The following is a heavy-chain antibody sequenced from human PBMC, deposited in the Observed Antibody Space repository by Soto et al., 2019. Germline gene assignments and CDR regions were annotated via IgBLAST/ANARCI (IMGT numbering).Heavy chain of an antibody. D-gene: IGHD3-3*01. CDR3: AKLVGGVKAIGAPGDWLDP. Sequence: QVQLVESGGGVVQPGDSLRLSCAASGFMFSGYGMHWSRQAPGKGLEWVAVISHDGSEKYYGDSVKGRCTVSRDNSNNTLFLQIESLRAEDTAVYYCAKLVGGVKAIGAPGDWLDPWGQGTLVTVSS. J-gene: IGHJ5*02. CDR2: ISHDGSEK. CDR1: GFMFSGYG. V-gene: IGHV3-30*18.